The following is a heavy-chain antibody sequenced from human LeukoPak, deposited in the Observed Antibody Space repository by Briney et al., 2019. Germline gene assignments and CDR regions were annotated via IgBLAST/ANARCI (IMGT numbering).Heavy chain of an antibody. CDR3: AKVGSETDYY. J-gene: IGHJ4*02. CDR1: GFTFSKYA. D-gene: IGHD1-14*01. V-gene: IGHV3-30*02. Sequence: PGGSLRLSCAASGFTFSKYAMTWVRQAPGKGLEWVAFIRNDDNEYYADSVKGRFTISRDNSKNTLYLQMNSLGREDTAVYYCAKVGSETDYYWGQGTLVTVSS. CDR2: IRNDDNE.